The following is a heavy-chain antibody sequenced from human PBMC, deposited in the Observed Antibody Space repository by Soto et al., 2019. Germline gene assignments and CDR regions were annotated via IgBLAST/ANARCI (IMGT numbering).Heavy chain of an antibody. V-gene: IGHV1-18*01. CDR1: GYTFTLFG. CDR2: ISPYNGDT. Sequence: QVQLVQSGAEVKKPGASVKVSCTTSGYTFTLFGITWVRQAPGQGLEWMGWISPYNGDTKYAEKLEGRVTLPTDTSTDTAYMELTSLTSDDTAEYYCARGGQYRYFDYWGQGTLVTDSS. CDR3: ARGGQYRYFDY. J-gene: IGHJ4*02. D-gene: IGHD2-2*02.